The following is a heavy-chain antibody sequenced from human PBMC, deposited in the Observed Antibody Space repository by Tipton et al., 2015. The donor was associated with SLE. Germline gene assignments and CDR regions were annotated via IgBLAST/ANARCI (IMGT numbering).Heavy chain of an antibody. CDR3: ARLIAARLPFDY. D-gene: IGHD6-6*01. CDR1: GGSFSGYY. V-gene: IGHV4-34*01. CDR2: INHSGST. Sequence: TLSLTCAVYGGSFSGYYWSWIRQPPGKGLEWIGEINHSGSTKYNPSPKSRVTISVDTSKKQFSLNLSSVTAADTAVYYCARLIAARLPFDYWGQGTLVTVSS. J-gene: IGHJ4*02.